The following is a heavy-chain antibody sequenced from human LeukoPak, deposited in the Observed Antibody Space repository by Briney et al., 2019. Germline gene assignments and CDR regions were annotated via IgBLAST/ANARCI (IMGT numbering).Heavy chain of an antibody. D-gene: IGHD5-24*01. Sequence: SETLSLTCTVSGGSIGSYYWNWIRQPPGKGLEWIGYIYFTGSTRYNPSLESRVTISVDTSKNQFSLKLSSVTAADTAVYYCASRRAEGGRNGLYTWSDPWGQGTLVTVSS. CDR1: GGSIGSYY. CDR3: ASRRAEGGRNGLYTWSDP. V-gene: IGHV4-59*08. CDR2: IYFTGST. J-gene: IGHJ5*02.